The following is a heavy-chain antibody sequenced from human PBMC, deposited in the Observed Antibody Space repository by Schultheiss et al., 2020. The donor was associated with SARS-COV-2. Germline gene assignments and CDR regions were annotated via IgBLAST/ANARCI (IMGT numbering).Heavy chain of an antibody. V-gene: IGHV4-59*08. CDR2: IYYSGST. CDR1: GGSISSYY. D-gene: IGHD4-17*01. Sequence: SETLSLTCTVSGGSISSYYWGWIRQPPGKGLEWIGYIYYSGSTNYNPSLKSRVTISVDTSKNQFSLKLSSVTAADTAVYYCARHRYGDYPIDYWGQGTLVTVSS. CDR3: ARHRYGDYPIDY. J-gene: IGHJ4*02.